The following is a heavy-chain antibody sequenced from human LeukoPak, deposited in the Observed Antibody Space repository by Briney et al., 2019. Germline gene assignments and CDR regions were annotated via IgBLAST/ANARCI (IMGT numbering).Heavy chain of an antibody. CDR1: GYTFTNYG. Sequence: ASVKVSCKAPGYTFTNYGISWVRQAPGQGLEGMGWISAYNGKTDYAQKLQGRVTMTTDTSTSTAYMELRSLRSDDTAVYYCARGNVLRFLEWFTPAYYYYYMDVWGKGTTVTVSS. D-gene: IGHD3-3*01. J-gene: IGHJ6*03. V-gene: IGHV1-18*01. CDR2: ISAYNGKT. CDR3: ARGNVLRFLEWFTPAYYYYYMDV.